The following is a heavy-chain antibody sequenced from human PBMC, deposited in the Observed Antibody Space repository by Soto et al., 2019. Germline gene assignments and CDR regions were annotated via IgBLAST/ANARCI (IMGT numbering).Heavy chain of an antibody. CDR1: GFTFSNAW. CDR3: TTAPVGATPFDY. CDR2: IKSKTDGGTT. J-gene: IGHJ4*02. V-gene: IGHV3-15*01. D-gene: IGHD1-26*01. Sequence: PGGSLRLSCAASGFTFSNAWMSWVRQAPGKGLEWVGRIKSKTDGGTTDCAAPVKGRFTISRDDSKNTLYLQMNSLKTEDTAVYYCTTAPVGATPFDYWGQGTLVTVSS.